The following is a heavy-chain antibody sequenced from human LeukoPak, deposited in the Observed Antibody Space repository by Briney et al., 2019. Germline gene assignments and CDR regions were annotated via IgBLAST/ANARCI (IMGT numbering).Heavy chain of an antibody. J-gene: IGHJ4*02. CDR3: AKESFRGSYYFDY. CDR1: GFTFSSYA. Sequence: PGGSLRLSCAASGFTFSSYAMHWVRQAPGKGLEWVAVISFDGSNKYYADSVKGRFTISRDNSKNTLYLQLNSLRTEDTAVYYCAKESFRGSYYFDYWGQGTLVTVSS. D-gene: IGHD3-16*01. CDR2: ISFDGSNK. V-gene: IGHV3-30*18.